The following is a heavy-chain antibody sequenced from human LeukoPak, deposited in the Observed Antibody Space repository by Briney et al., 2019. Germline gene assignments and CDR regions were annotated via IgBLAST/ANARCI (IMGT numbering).Heavy chain of an antibody. V-gene: IGHV1-18*01. Sequence: ASVKVSCKASGYTFTSYGISWVRQAPGQGLEWMGWISAYNGNTNYAQKLQGRVTMTTDTSTSTAYMELRSLRSDDTAVYYCARDLRAPVLYYYDSSGYFDYWGQGTLDTVSS. CDR3: ARDLRAPVLYYYDSSGYFDY. CDR2: ISAYNGNT. J-gene: IGHJ4*02. CDR1: GYTFTSYG. D-gene: IGHD3-22*01.